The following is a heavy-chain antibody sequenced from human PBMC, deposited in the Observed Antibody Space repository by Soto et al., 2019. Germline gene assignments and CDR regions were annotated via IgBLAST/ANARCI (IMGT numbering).Heavy chain of an antibody. V-gene: IGHV3-21*01. D-gene: IGHD2-15*01. Sequence: EAQLVESGGGLVKPGGSLRLSCAASGFSFSTYSMNWVRQTPGKGFEWVASISSGSGYINYADSVKGRFTISRDNAENSLYLQMNSLRDEDTAVYSCARVGCRDGSCSQRGNNYYGMDVWGQGTTVTVSS. CDR1: GFSFSTYS. J-gene: IGHJ6*02. CDR2: ISSGSGYI. CDR3: ARVGCRDGSCSQRGNNYYGMDV.